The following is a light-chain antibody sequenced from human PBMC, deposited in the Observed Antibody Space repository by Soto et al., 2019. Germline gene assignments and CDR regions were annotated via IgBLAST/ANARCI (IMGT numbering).Light chain of an antibody. J-gene: IGKJ4*01. CDR2: KAS. Sequence: DIQMTQSPSTLSPSVGDRVTSPCRASQSIADWLAWYQQKPGKAPKLLIYKASTLESGVPSRVSGSGSGTEFTLTISSLQPDDFATYSCQQYVAYPLTFGGGTKVDIK. V-gene: IGKV1-5*03. CDR1: QSIADW. CDR3: QQYVAYPLT.